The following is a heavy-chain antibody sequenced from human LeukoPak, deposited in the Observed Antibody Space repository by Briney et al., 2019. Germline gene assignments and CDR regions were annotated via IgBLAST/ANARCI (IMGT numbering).Heavy chain of an antibody. CDR1: GSTFSSYA. V-gene: IGHV3-23*01. Sequence: GGSLRLSCAASGSTFSSYAMSWVRQAPGKGLEWVSGISGSGVTTYYADSVKGRFTISRDNSKNTLYLQMNSLRAEDTAVYYCAKDWGSSGLFDYWGQGTLVTVSS. D-gene: IGHD3-22*01. J-gene: IGHJ4*02. CDR3: AKDWGSSGLFDY. CDR2: ISGSGVTT.